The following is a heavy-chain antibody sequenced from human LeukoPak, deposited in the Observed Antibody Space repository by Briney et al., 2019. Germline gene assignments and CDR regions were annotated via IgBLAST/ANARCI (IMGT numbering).Heavy chain of an antibody. CDR2: IYYSGST. D-gene: IGHD3-22*01. CDR3: AREGYYDTSGYYYFDY. Sequence: SETLSLTCTVSGGSVSSGSYYWSWIRQPPGKGLEWIGYIYYSGSTNYNPSLKSRVTISADTSKNQFSLKLSSVTAADTAVYYCAREGYYDTSGYYYFDYWGQGTLVTVSS. CDR1: GGSVSSGSYY. V-gene: IGHV4-61*01. J-gene: IGHJ4*02.